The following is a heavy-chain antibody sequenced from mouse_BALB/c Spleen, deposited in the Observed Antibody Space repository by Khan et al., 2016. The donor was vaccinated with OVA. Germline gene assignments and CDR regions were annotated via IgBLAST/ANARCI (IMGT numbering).Heavy chain of an antibody. V-gene: IGHV5-6-3*01. Sequence: EVELVESGGGLVQPGGSLKLSCAASGFTFSSYGMSWVRQTPDKRLELVATINSNGGSTYYQDSVKGRVTISRDNAKNTLYLQMSSLKSQDTAMYYCARMARTINWGQGTTLTVSS. J-gene: IGHJ2*01. CDR1: GFTFSSYG. CDR3: ARMARTIN. CDR2: INSNGGST.